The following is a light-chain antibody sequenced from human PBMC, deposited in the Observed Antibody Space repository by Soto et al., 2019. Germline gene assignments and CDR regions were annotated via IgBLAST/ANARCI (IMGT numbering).Light chain of an antibody. J-gene: IGKJ1*01. CDR1: QSISSY. Sequence: DIQMTQSPSSLSASVGDRVTITCRASQSISSYLNWYQQKPGKAPKLLIYTASSLQSGVPSRFSAIEAGKDVTHTITSLQPEDFATHYCQQSYSTPPTFGHGTKVEIK. CDR3: QQSYSTPPT. CDR2: TAS. V-gene: IGKV1-39*01.